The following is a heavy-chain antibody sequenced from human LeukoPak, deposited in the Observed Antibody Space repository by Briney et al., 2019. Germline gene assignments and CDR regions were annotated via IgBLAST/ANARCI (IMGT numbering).Heavy chain of an antibody. CDR1: GFTFSSYW. CDR2: INSDGSST. D-gene: IGHD6-13*01. Sequence: GGSLRLSCAASGFTFSSYWMHWVRQAPGKGLVWVSRINSDGSSTSYADSVKGRFTISRDNAKNSLYLQMNSLRAEDTAVYYCAREEDSSSWYNYWGQGTLVTVSS. CDR3: AREEDSSSWYNY. V-gene: IGHV3-74*01. J-gene: IGHJ4*02.